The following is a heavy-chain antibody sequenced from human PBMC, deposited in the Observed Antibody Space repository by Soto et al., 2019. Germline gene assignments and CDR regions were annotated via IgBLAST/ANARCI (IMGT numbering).Heavy chain of an antibody. CDR1: GYSFIDYY. D-gene: IGHD3-9*01. J-gene: IGHJ4*02. CDR3: ARPPGYISDWYYVAL. V-gene: IGHV1-2*02. Sequence: QVQLVQSGAEVKKPGASVKVSCEASGYSFIDYYIHWVRQAPGQGFEWMGRISPKSGGTNYAQKFEGRVTMTWDTSLNTAYMELSSLKSNDTAVYYCARPPGYISDWYYVALWGQGTRVTVSS. CDR2: ISPKSGGT.